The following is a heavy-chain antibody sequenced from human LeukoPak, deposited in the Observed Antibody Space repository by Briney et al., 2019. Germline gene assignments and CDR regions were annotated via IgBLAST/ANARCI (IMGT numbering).Heavy chain of an antibody. J-gene: IGHJ3*02. CDR1: GFTFSSYS. CDR2: ISSSSSYI. Sequence: GGSLRLSCAASGFTFSSYSMNWVRQAPGKGLEWVSSISSSSSYIYYADSMKGRFTISRDNAKNSLYLQMNSLRAEDTAVYYCAREVGASNDAFDIWGQGTMVTVSS. CDR3: AREVGASNDAFDI. D-gene: IGHD1-26*01. V-gene: IGHV3-21*01.